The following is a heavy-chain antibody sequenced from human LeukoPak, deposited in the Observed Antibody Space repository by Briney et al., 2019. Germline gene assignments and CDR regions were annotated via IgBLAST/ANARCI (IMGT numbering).Heavy chain of an antibody. Sequence: GGSLRPSCAASGFTFSAYWMHWVRQAPGKGLEWVSGITGSGDYTYYIDSVQGRFTISRDNSKNMLFLQMNSVRAEDTAVYYCARGVMAARLYYFDYWGRGILVTVSS. CDR1: GFTFSAYW. CDR2: ITGSGDYT. J-gene: IGHJ4*02. D-gene: IGHD2-21*01. CDR3: ARGVMAARLYYFDY. V-gene: IGHV3-23*01.